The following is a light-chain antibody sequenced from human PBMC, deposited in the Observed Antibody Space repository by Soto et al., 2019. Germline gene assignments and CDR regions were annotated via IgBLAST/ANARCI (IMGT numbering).Light chain of an antibody. J-gene: IGKJ1*01. CDR3: QQYGTSPWT. CDR1: QSVSNY. CDR2: DAS. V-gene: IGKV3-11*01. Sequence: ENVLTQSPSTLSLFSGERAPLSCRASQSVSNYVAWYQQKPGQAPRLLIYDASNRATGIPARFSGSGSGTEFTLTISSLQSEDFAVYYCQQYGTSPWTFGQGTKVDIK.